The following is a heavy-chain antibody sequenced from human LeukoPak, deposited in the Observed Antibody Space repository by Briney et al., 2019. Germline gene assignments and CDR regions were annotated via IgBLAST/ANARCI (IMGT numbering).Heavy chain of an antibody. D-gene: IGHD6-6*01. CDR2: IYYSGST. Sequence: SETLSLTCTVSGGSISSYYWSWIRQPPGKGLEWIGYIYYSGSTNYNPSLKSRVTISVDTSKNQFSLKLSSVTAADTAVYYCARSPGFRAARTFDYWGQGTLVTVSS. J-gene: IGHJ4*02. CDR1: GGSISSYY. CDR3: ARSPGFRAARTFDY. V-gene: IGHV4-59*01.